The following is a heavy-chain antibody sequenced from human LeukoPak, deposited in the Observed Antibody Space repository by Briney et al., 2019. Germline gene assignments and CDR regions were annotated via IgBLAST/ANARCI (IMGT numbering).Heavy chain of an antibody. CDR3: ARGPTAYSSSWYVGNNWFDP. CDR2: MNPNSGNT. J-gene: IGHJ5*02. Sequence: ASVKVSCKASGYTFTNYDINWVRQATGQGLEWMGWMNPNSGNTGYAQKFQGRVTMTRNTSISTAYMELSSLRSEDTAVYYCARGPTAYSSSWYVGNNWFDPWGQGTLVTVSS. CDR1: GYTFTNYD. V-gene: IGHV1-8*01. D-gene: IGHD6-13*01.